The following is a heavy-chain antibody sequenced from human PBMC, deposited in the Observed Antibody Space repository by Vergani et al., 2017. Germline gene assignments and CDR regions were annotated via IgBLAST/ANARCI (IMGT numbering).Heavy chain of an antibody. D-gene: IGHD6-6*01. V-gene: IGHV4-31*03. CDR1: GGSISSGGYY. CDR2: IYYSGST. CDR3: ARATIASRPGIDY. Sequence: QVQLQESGPGLVKPSQTLSLTCPVSGGSISSGGYYWSWIRQHPGKGLEWIGYIYYSGSTYYNPSLKSRVTISVDTSTNQFSLKLSSVTAADTAVYYCARATIASRPGIDYWGQGTLVTVSS. J-gene: IGHJ4*02.